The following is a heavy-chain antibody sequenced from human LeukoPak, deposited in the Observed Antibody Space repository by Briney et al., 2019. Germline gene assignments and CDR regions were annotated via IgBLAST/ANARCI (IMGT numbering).Heavy chain of an antibody. CDR2: ITSSSSYI. V-gene: IGHV3-21*01. D-gene: IGHD1-26*01. Sequence: GGSLRLSCEASGITFSTYSIHWVRQAPGKGLEWVSSITSSSSYIYYADSVKGRFTISRDNAKNSLFLQMNSLTAEDTAVYYCARDPYSGGYWNHYYYYMDVWGKGTTVTISS. J-gene: IGHJ6*03. CDR1: GITFSTYS. CDR3: ARDPYSGGYWNHYYYYMDV.